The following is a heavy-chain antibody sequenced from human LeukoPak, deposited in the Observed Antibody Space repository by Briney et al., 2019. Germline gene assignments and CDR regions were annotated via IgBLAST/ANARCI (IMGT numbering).Heavy chain of an antibody. D-gene: IGHD3-3*01. CDR2: IIPIFGTA. CDR1: GYTFTSYG. Sequence: SVKVSCKASGYTFTSYGISWVRQAPGQGLEWMGRIIPIFGTANYAQKFQGRVTITTDESTSTAYMELSSLRSEDTAVYYCARMFWSGPYYFDYWGQGTLVTVSS. V-gene: IGHV1-69*05. J-gene: IGHJ4*02. CDR3: ARMFWSGPYYFDY.